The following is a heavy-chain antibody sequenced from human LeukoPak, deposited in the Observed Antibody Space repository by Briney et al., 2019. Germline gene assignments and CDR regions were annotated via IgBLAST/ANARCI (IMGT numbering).Heavy chain of an antibody. D-gene: IGHD3-10*02. CDR1: GGSISSSSYY. V-gene: IGHV4-39*07. CDR2: IYYSGST. J-gene: IGHJ4*02. Sequence: SETLSLTCTVSGGSISSSSYYWGWIRQPPGKGLEWIGSIYYSGSTYYNPSLKSRVTISVDTPKNQFSLKLSSVTAADTAVYYCARNDPVAGVRGIDYWGQGTLVTVSS. CDR3: ARNDPVAGVRGIDY.